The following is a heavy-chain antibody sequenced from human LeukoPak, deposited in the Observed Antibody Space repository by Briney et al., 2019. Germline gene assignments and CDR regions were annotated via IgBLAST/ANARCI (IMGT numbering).Heavy chain of an antibody. CDR1: GGSISGYY. CDR3: ARRPITAYYFDY. J-gene: IGHJ4*02. Sequence: TSSETLSLTCSVSGGSISGYYWSWIRQPPGKGLEWIGYIYYSGSTSYNPSLKSPVTISIDTSKSQFSLKLSSVTAADTAVYYCARRPITAYYFDYWGQGTLVTVSS. V-gene: IGHV4-59*08. D-gene: IGHD3-10*01. CDR2: IYYSGST.